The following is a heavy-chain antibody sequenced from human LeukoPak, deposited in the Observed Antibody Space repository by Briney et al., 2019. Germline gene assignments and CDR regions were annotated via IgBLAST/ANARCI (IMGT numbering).Heavy chain of an antibody. CDR2: IYASGST. CDR3: ARDFSSWGYFDI. J-gene: IGHJ3*02. D-gene: IGHD6-6*01. CDR1: DASISHNY. V-gene: IGHV4-4*07. Sequence: SETLSLTCTVSDASISHNYWNWIRQPAGKGLEWIGRIYASGSTIYNPSLKSRVTMSLDTSKNQFYLNLNSVTAADTAVYYCARDFSSWGYFDIWGQGTMVTVSS.